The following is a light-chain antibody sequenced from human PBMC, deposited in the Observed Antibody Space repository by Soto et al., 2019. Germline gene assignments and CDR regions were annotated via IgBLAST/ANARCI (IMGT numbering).Light chain of an antibody. J-gene: IGKJ3*01. V-gene: IGKV3-20*01. CDR3: QQCDNSPFT. CDR1: QSVSSNY. CDR2: AAS. Sequence: EIVLTQSPGTLSLSPGERATLSCRASQSVSSNYLVWYQQKPGQAPRLLIYAASSRATGIPDRFSGRGSGTDFTLTISRLEPEDFAVYYCQQCDNSPFTFGPGTKVDIK.